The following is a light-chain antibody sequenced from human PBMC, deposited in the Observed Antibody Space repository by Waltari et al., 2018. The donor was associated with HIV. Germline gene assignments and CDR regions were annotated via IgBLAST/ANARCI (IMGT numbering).Light chain of an antibody. V-gene: IGKV3-11*01. CDR1: QSISFF. CDR3: QQRSNWPPKYT. CDR2: HAS. Sequence: EIVLTQSPATLSLSPGERATLSCRASQSISFFLAWYQQKPGQAPSLLIYHASNRATGIPARFSGNGSGTDFTLTINGLTPEDVAVYYCQQRSNWPPKYTFGQGPSWRSN. J-gene: IGKJ2*01.